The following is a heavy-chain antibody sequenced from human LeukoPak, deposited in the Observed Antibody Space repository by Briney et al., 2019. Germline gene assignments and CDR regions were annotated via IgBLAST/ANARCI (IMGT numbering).Heavy chain of an antibody. CDR2: VNPNSGGT. J-gene: IGHJ4*02. CDR1: GYTFTDYY. V-gene: IGHV1-2*02. D-gene: IGHD4-23*01. CDR3: ARERLSPGKGFDY. Sequence: APVKVSCKASGYTFTDYYIHWVRQAPGQGLEWMGWVNPNSGGTSYAQKFQGRVTMTRDTSINTVFMELSSLRSNDTAIYYCARERLSPGKGFDYWGQGTLVTVSS.